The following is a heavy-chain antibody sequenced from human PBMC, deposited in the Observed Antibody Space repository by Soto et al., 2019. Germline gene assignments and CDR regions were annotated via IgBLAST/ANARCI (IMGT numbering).Heavy chain of an antibody. CDR2: ISAYNGNT. V-gene: IGHV1-18*01. Sequence: ASVKVSCKASGYTFTSYGISWVRQAPGQGLEWMGWISAYNGNTNYAQKLQGRVTMTTDTSTSTAYMELRSLRSDDTAVYYCARDSRRRGWNPTYFDYWGQGTLVNVS. D-gene: IGHD6-19*01. J-gene: IGHJ4*02. CDR1: GYTFTSYG. CDR3: ARDSRRRGWNPTYFDY.